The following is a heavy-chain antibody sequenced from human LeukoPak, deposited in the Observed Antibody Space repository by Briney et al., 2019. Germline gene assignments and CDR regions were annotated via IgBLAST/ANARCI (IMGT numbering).Heavy chain of an antibody. CDR1: GFTFSSYA. Sequence: PGRSLRLSCAASGFTFSSYAMHWVRQAPGKGLEWVAVISYDGSNKYYADSVKSRFTISRDNSKNTLYLQMNSLRAEDTAVYYCARDRHDFWSGYGAPHGAFDIWGQGTMVTVSS. J-gene: IGHJ3*02. CDR2: ISYDGSNK. V-gene: IGHV3-30-3*01. D-gene: IGHD3-3*01. CDR3: ARDRHDFWSGYGAPHGAFDI.